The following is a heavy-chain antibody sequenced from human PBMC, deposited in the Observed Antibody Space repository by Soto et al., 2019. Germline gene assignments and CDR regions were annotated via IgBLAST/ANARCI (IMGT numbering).Heavy chain of an antibody. CDR3: ARDFGDCGGDCYSPRYNWFDP. V-gene: IGHV1-3*01. CDR2: INAGNGNT. Sequence: ASVKVSCKASGYTFTSYAMHWVRQAPGQRLEWMGWINAGNGNTKYAQKFQGRVAITRDTSASTAYMELRSLRSDDTAVYYCARDFGDCGGDCYSPRYNWFDPWGQGTLVTVSS. J-gene: IGHJ5*02. CDR1: GYTFTSYA. D-gene: IGHD2-21*02.